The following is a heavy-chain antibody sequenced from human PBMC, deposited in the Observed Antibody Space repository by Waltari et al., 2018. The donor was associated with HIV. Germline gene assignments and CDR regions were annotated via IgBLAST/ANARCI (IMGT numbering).Heavy chain of an antibody. J-gene: IGHJ6*02. CDR3: GRYENNRPHSYGMDV. CDR2: TDPSESET. D-gene: IGHD3-16*01. CDR1: GYTFSRHY. Sequence: EVQLVQSGAEVKKPGESLRISCKGSGYTFSRHYIGWVRQMPGKGLEWKVLTDPSESETTSSPSFEGQVTISADKSISTAYLQWSSLQASDTAMYYDGRYENNRPHSYGMDVWGQGTTVTVSS. V-gene: IGHV5-51*03.